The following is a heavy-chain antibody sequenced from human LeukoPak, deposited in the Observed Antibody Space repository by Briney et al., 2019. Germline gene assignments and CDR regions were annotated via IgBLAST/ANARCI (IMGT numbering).Heavy chain of an antibody. J-gene: IGHJ5*02. CDR2: INPNSGGT. CDR1: GYTFTGYY. CDR3: ARVPNPLTYCGGDCYGLPWFDP. V-gene: IGHV1-2*02. D-gene: IGHD2-21*01. Sequence: ASVKVSCKASGYTFTGYYMHWVRQAPGQGLEWMGWINPNSGGTNYAQKFQGRVTMTRDTSISTAYMELSRLRSDDTAVYYCARVPNPLTYCGGDCYGLPWFDPWGQGTLGTVSS.